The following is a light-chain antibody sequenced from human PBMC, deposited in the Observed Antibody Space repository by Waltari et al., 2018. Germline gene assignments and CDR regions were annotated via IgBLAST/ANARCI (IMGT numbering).Light chain of an antibody. V-gene: IGLV2-8*01. CDR2: EVN. CDR1: SSAVGGYNY. J-gene: IGLJ1*01. CDR3: TSYAGNSNTYV. Sequence: QSALTQPPSASGSPGQSVTISCTGTSSAVGGYNYVSWYQQHPGKAPKLMIYEVNKRPSGVPDRFSGSKSGNTASLTVSGLQPEDDADYYCTSYAGNSNTYVFGTGTKVTVL.